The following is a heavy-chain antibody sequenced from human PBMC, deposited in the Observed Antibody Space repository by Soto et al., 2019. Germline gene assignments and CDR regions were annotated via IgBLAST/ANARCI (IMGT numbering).Heavy chain of an antibody. D-gene: IGHD3-22*01. CDR2: IIPIFGTA. Sequence: SVKVSCKASGGTFSSYAISWVRQAPGQGLEWMGGIIPIFGTANYAQKFQGRVTITADESTSTAYMELSSLRSEDTAVYYCGGGYYDSSGYYFPDPPTYGMDVWGKGTTVTVAS. CDR1: GGTFSSYA. V-gene: IGHV1-69*13. CDR3: GGGYYDSSGYYFPDPPTYGMDV. J-gene: IGHJ6*04.